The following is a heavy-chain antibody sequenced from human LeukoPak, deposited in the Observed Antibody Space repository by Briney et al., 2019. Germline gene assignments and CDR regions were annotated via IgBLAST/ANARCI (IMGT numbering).Heavy chain of an antibody. CDR2: LYYNGRT. D-gene: IGHD3-3*01. J-gene: IGHJ4*02. V-gene: IGHV4-38-2*02. Sequence: SETLSLTCSVSGYSISNGYYWGWIRQTPGKGLEWIGSLYYNGRTYYNPSLKSRVTMSVDTSKNQFSLKLSSVTAADTAVYYCARDTPMEYYDFWSGYSLDYWGQGTLVTVSS. CDR3: ARDTPMEYYDFWSGYSLDY. CDR1: GYSISNGYY.